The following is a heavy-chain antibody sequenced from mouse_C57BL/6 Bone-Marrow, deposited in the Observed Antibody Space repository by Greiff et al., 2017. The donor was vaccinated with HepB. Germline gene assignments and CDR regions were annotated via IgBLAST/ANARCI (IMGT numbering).Heavy chain of an antibody. Sequence: DVQLVESGGGLVKPGGSLKLSCAASGFTFSSYAMSWVRQTPEKRLEWVATISDGGSYTYYPDNVKGRFTISRDNAKNNLYLQMSHLKSEDTAMYYCARDPNYGSSWAWFAYWGQGTLVTVSA. CDR3: ARDPNYGSSWAWFAY. D-gene: IGHD1-1*01. V-gene: IGHV5-4*01. CDR2: ISDGGSYT. J-gene: IGHJ3*01. CDR1: GFTFSSYA.